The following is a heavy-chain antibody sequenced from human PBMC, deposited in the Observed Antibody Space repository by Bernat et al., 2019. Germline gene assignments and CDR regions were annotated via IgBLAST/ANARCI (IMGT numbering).Heavy chain of an antibody. CDR3: VRDSGYCSGGRCADAFDI. CDR2: SNSDESRT. D-gene: IGHD2-15*01. J-gene: IGHJ3*02. V-gene: IGHV3-74*01. CDR1: GFTFSSYW. Sequence: EVQLVESGGGLVQPGGSLRLSCAASGFTFSSYWMHWVRQAPGKGLVWVSRSNSDESRTNYADPGKGRFTNSRDNAKNTLYLQMNSLRAEDTAVYYCVRDSGYCSGGRCADAFDIWGQGTMVTVSS.